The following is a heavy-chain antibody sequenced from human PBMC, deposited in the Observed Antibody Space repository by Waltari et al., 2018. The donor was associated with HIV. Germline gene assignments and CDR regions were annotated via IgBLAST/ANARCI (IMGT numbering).Heavy chain of an antibody. CDR1: GFTFRSDG. CDR3: ARDRSEGGGYYYYGLDV. V-gene: IGHV3-33*01. D-gene: IGHD2-15*01. J-gene: IGHJ6*02. CDR2: IWYDGTNK. Sequence: QVQLVESGGGVVQPGRSLRLYCAASGFTFRSDGMHWVRQAPGKGLEWVAVIWYDGTNKYYADSVKGRFTISRDNSKNTLYLQMNSLRAEDTAVYYCARDRSEGGGYYYYGLDVWGQGTTVTVSS.